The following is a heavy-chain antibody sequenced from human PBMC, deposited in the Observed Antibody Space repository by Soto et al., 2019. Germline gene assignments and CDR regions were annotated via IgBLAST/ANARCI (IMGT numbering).Heavy chain of an antibody. V-gene: IGHV3-30-3*01. CDR2: ISYDGSNK. CDR1: GFTFSSYA. D-gene: IGHD3-22*01. J-gene: IGHJ6*02. Sequence: QVQLVESGGGVVQPGRSLRLSCAASGFTFSSYAMHWVRQAPGKGLEWVAVISYDGSNKYYADSVKGRFTISRDNSKTTLYLQMNSLSAEDTAVYYCARSPSGYDSSGYYHSGAYYYYGMDVWGQGTTVPVSS. CDR3: ARSPSGYDSSGYYHSGAYYYYGMDV.